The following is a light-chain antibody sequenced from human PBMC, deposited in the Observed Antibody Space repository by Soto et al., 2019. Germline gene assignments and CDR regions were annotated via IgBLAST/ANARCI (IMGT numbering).Light chain of an antibody. CDR3: QVWDRSSDHYV. CDR2: DDT. Sequence: LTQAPSMSAAPGQAARITCEGNNIGSKSVHWYQQKPGQAPVLVVYDDTDRPSGIPERISGSNSGNTATLTISRVEAGDEADYYCQVWDRSSDHYVFGTGTKVTVL. V-gene: IGLV3-21*02. J-gene: IGLJ1*01. CDR1: NIGSKS.